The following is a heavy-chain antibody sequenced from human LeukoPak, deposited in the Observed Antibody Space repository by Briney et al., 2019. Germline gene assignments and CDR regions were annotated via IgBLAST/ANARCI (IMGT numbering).Heavy chain of an antibody. Sequence: GGSLRLSCAASGFTFSSYGMHWVRQAPGKGLEWVAVIWYDGSNKYYADSVKGRFTISRDNSKNTLYLQMNSLRAEDTAVYYCARVKYSSGWYWDYWGQGTLVTVSS. CDR3: ARVKYSSGWYWDY. CDR1: GFTFSSYG. D-gene: IGHD6-19*01. CDR2: IWYDGSNK. V-gene: IGHV3-33*01. J-gene: IGHJ4*02.